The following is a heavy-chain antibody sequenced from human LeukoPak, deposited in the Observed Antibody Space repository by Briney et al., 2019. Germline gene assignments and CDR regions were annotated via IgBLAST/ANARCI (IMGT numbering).Heavy chain of an antibody. CDR2: IYYSGST. Sequence: PSETLSLTCTVSGGSISSYYWSWIRQPPGKGLEWIGYIYYSGSTNYNPSLKSRVTISVDTSKNQFSLKLSSVTAADTAVYYCARQYGGYLYYFDYWGQGTLVTVSS. CDR1: GGSISSYY. J-gene: IGHJ4*02. CDR3: ARQYGGYLYYFDY. D-gene: IGHD5-12*01. V-gene: IGHV4-59*01.